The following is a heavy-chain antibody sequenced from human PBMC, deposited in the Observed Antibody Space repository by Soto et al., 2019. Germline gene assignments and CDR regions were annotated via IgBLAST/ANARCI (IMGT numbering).Heavy chain of an antibody. D-gene: IGHD4-17*01. Sequence: GGSLRLSCAASGLTFSSYGMNWVRQAPGKGLEWVSYIGSSGSNIYYADSVKGRFTISRDNSKNTLYLQMNSLRAEDTAVYYCARDGIISTVTTSIVVWYFDYWGQGTLVTVSS. CDR1: GLTFSSYG. CDR3: ARDGIISTVTTSIVVWYFDY. J-gene: IGHJ4*02. V-gene: IGHV3-48*01. CDR2: IGSSGSNI.